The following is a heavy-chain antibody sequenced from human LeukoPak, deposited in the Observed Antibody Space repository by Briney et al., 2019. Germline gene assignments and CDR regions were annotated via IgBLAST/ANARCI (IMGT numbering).Heavy chain of an antibody. CDR1: GGSISSYY. CDR3: ARGSSWSYYFNY. CDR2: IYYSGST. D-gene: IGHD6-13*01. J-gene: IGHJ4*02. V-gene: IGHV4-59*08. Sequence: SETLSLTCSVSGGSISSYYWSWIRQPPGKGLEWIGYIYYSGSTNYNPSLKSRVTISVDTSKNQFSLKVSSVTAADTAVYYCARGSSWSYYFNYWGQGTLVTVSS.